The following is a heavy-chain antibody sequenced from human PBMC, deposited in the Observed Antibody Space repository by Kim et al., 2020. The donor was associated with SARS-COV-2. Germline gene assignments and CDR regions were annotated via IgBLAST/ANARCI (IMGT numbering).Heavy chain of an antibody. CDR3: ARDSRGYSGYDPRRAFDI. D-gene: IGHD5-12*01. V-gene: IGHV1-3*01. J-gene: IGHJ3*02. Sequence: QGRVTITRDTSASTAYMELSSLRSEDTAVYYCARDSRGYSGYDPRRAFDIWGQGTMVTVSS.